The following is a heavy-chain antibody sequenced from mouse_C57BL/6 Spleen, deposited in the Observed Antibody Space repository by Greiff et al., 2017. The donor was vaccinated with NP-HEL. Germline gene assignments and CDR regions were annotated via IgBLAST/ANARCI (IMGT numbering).Heavy chain of an antibody. CDR3: ARSSHYYGSSTDY. Sequence: QVQLQQPGAELVKPGASVKLSCKASGYTFTSYWMHWVKQRPGQGLEWIGMIHPNSGSTNYNEKFKSKATLTVDKSSSTAYMQLSSLTSEDSAVYYCARSSHYYGSSTDYWGQGTTLTVSS. J-gene: IGHJ2*01. V-gene: IGHV1-64*01. CDR1: GYTFTSYW. D-gene: IGHD1-1*01. CDR2: IHPNSGST.